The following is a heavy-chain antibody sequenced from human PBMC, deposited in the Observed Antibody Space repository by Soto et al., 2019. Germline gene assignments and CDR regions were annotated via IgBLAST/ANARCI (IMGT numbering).Heavy chain of an antibody. V-gene: IGHV3-23*01. CDR2: ISGSGAST. CDR1: GFTFNIFG. J-gene: IGHJ3*02. CDR3: AKGDRGDRLVELCPPEDVIDI. D-gene: IGHD3-10*01. Sequence: EVQLLESGGGLVQPGGSLRLSCAASGFTFNIFGLNWVRQAPGKGLEWVSAISGSGASTYYADSVKGRFSISRDNSKNTLFVHMTSLRTADTAIYYCAKGDRGDRLVELCPPEDVIDIWGQGTMVTVSS.